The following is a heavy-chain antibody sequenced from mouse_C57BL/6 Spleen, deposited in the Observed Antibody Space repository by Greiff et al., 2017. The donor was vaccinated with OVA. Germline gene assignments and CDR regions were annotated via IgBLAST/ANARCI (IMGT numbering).Heavy chain of an antibody. D-gene: IGHD1-1*01. V-gene: IGHV5-4*03. CDR3: ARVAYYYGSSWFAY. CDR1: GFTFSSYA. CDR2: ISDGGSYT. J-gene: IGHJ3*01. Sequence: EVMLVESGGGLVKPGGSLKLSCAASGFTFSSYAMSWVRQTPEKRLEWVATISDGGSYTYYPDNVKGRFTISRDNAKNNLYLQMSHLKSEDTAMYYCARVAYYYGSSWFAYWGQGTLGTVSA.